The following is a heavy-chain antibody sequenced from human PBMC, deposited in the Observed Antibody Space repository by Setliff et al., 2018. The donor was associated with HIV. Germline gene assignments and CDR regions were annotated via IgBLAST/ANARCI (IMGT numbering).Heavy chain of an antibody. CDR3: ARYDMPSSDSSGYYYDS. J-gene: IGHJ5*01. CDR2: IFYSGGT. V-gene: IGHV4-31*03. Sequence: SETLSLTCTVSGDSISSGGYQWTWIRQHPGRGLEYIGYIFYSGGTYYNPSLKSRLTMSVDTSKNQFSLKLNSVTAADTAVYYCARYDMPSSDSSGYYYDSWSQGTLVTVSS. CDR1: GDSISSGGYQ. D-gene: IGHD3-22*01.